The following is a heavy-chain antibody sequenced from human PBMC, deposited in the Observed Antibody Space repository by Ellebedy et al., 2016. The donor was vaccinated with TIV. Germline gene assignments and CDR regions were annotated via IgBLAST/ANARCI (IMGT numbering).Heavy chain of an antibody. V-gene: IGHV3-48*02. Sequence: GESLKISCAASGFTFSGSAMHWVRQAPGKGLEWVSCISGSSTTIDYADSVKGRFTISRDNAKNSLYLQMNSLRDEDTAVYYCARDRAFDIWGQGTMVTVSS. CDR2: ISGSSTTI. J-gene: IGHJ3*02. CDR1: GFTFSGSA. CDR3: ARDRAFDI.